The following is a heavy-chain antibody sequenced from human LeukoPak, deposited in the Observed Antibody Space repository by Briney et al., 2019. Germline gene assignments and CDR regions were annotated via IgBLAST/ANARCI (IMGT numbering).Heavy chain of an antibody. CDR1: GFTFSSYA. V-gene: IGHV3-64*01. CDR2: INSNGGST. Sequence: PGGSLRPSRAASGFTFSSYAMHWVRQAPGKGLEFVSAINSNGGSTYYASSVKGRFAISRDNSKNTLYLQMGSLSAEDMAVYYCAGNAGYIDYLGQGTMVSVCS. D-gene: IGHD1-14*01. CDR3: AGNAGYIDY. J-gene: IGHJ4*02.